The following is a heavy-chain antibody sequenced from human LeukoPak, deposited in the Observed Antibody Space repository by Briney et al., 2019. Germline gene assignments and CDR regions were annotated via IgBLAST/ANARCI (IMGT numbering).Heavy chain of an antibody. J-gene: IGHJ6*03. CDR1: GFTFSSYA. D-gene: IGHD1-14*01. CDR3: ARNRYMDV. Sequence: GGSLRLSCAASGFTFSSYAMSWVRQAPGKGLEWVSAISGSGGSTYNADSVKGRFTISRDNAKNSLYLQMDSLRAEDTAVYYCARNRYMDVWGKGTAVTVSS. CDR2: ISGSGGST. V-gene: IGHV3-23*01.